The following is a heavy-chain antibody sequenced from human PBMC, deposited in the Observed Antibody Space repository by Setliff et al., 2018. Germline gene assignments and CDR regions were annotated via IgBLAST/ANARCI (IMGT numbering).Heavy chain of an antibody. Sequence: PSETLSLTCTVSGGSFTTYYWSWIRQSPGKGLEWIGYIYYSGSTNYNPSLKSRVSISVDTSKNQFSLRLTSVTAADTAVYYCARQDRFYDRSVFVEYFQHWGQGALVTVSS. CDR3: ARQDRFYDRSVFVEYFQH. J-gene: IGHJ1*01. D-gene: IGHD3-22*01. V-gene: IGHV4-59*08. CDR1: GGSFTTYY. CDR2: IYYSGST.